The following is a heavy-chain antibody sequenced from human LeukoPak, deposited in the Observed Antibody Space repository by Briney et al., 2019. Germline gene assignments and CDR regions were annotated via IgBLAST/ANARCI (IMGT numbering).Heavy chain of an antibody. D-gene: IGHD2-8*02. CDR3: AKVLPGAPSYYGMDV. Sequence: GGSLRLSCAASGFTFSSYAMHWVRQAPGKGLEWVAVISYDGSNKYYADSVKGRFTISRDNSKNTLYLQMNSLRAEDTAVYYCAKVLPGAPSYYGMDVWGQGTTVTVSS. CDR2: ISYDGSNK. V-gene: IGHV3-30-3*01. CDR1: GFTFSSYA. J-gene: IGHJ6*02.